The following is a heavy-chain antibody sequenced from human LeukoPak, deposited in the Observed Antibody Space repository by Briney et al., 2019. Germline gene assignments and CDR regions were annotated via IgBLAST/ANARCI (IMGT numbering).Heavy chain of an antibody. Sequence: GGSLRLSCAASGFTFSSYEMNWVCQAPGKGLEWVSYISSSGSTIYYADSVKGRFTISRDNAKNSLYLQMNSLRAEDTAVYYCARSRGIVVVPAAFPKRPYYFDYWGQGTLVTVSS. CDR1: GFTFSSYE. V-gene: IGHV3-48*03. CDR2: ISSSGSTI. J-gene: IGHJ4*02. D-gene: IGHD2-2*01. CDR3: ARSRGIVVVPAAFPKRPYYFDY.